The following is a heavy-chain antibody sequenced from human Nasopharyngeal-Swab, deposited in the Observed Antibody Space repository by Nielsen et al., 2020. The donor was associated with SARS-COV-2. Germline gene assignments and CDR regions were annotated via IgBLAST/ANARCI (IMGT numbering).Heavy chain of an antibody. V-gene: IGHV3-33*08. CDR3: ARDLRAGSLWRDLTRYYYYGMDV. CDR2: IWYAGSNK. Sequence: GESLKISCAASGFTFTTYWMTWVRQAPGKGLEWVAVIWYAGSNKYYADSVKGRFTISRDNSKNTLYLQMNSLRAEDTAVYYCARDLRAGSLWRDLTRYYYYGMDVWGQGTTVTVSS. CDR1: GFTFTTYW. J-gene: IGHJ6*02. D-gene: IGHD2-21*01.